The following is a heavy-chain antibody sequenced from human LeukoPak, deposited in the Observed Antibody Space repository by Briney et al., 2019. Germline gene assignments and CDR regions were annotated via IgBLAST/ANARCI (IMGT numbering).Heavy chain of an antibody. V-gene: IGHV3-74*01. CDR2: INSDGSST. Sequence: PGGSLRLSCAASGFTVSSNYMSWVRQAPGKGLVWVSRINSDGSSTSYADSVKGRFTISRDNAKNTLYLQMNSLRAEDTAVYYCARRGAVAGTFDYWGQGTLVTVSS. CDR1: GFTVSSNY. D-gene: IGHD6-19*01. CDR3: ARRGAVAGTFDY. J-gene: IGHJ4*02.